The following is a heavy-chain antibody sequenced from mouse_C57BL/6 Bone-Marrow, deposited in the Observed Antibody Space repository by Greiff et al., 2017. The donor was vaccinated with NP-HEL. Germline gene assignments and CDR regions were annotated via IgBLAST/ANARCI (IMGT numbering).Heavy chain of an antibody. V-gene: IGHV3-6*01. CDR3: ARYYYGSGWYFDV. J-gene: IGHJ1*03. CDR1: GYSITSGYY. CDR2: ISYDGSN. D-gene: IGHD1-1*01. Sequence: EVKLQESGPGLVKPSQSLSLTCSVTGYSITSGYYWNWIRQFPGNKLEWMGYISYDGSNNYNPSLKNRISITRDTSKNQFFLKLNSVTTEDTATYYCARYYYGSGWYFDVWGTGTTVTVSS.